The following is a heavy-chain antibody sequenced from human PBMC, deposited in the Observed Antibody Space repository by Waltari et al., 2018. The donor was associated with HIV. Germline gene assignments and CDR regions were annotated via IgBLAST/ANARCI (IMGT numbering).Heavy chain of an antibody. CDR1: GGSFSGYY. CDR3: ARSFGVVIKSFDY. Sequence: QVQLQQWGAGLLKPSETLSVTCAVYGGSFSGYYWSWIRQPPGKGLEWLGEINQSGSTNYNPSLKSRVIILVDTSKNQFSLKLSSVTAADTAVYYCARSFGVVIKSFDYWGQGTLVTVSS. J-gene: IGHJ4*02. CDR2: INQSGST. V-gene: IGHV4-34*01. D-gene: IGHD3-3*01.